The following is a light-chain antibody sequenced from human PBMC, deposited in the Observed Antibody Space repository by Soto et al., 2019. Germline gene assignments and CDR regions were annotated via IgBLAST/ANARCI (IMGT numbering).Light chain of an antibody. J-gene: IGKJ1*01. CDR3: QQYNNWPRT. CDR1: QSVSSSY. Sequence: EIVLTQSPGTLSLSPGERATLSCRASQSVSSSYLAWYQQKPGQAPRLLVYGASSRATGIPDRFSGSGSGTDLTISISRLEPEDFAVYYCQQYNNWPRTFGQGTKVDIK. CDR2: GAS. V-gene: IGKV3-20*01.